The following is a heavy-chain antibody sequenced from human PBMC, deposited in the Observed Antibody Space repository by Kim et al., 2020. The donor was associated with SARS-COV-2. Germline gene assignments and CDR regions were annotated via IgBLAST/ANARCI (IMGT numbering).Heavy chain of an antibody. Sequence: GGSLRLSCAASGFTFSSYSMNWVRQAPGKGLEWVSSISSSSSYIYYADSVKGRFTISRDNAKNSLYLQMNSLRAEDTAVYYCASFVVVPADRYFDYWGQGTLVTVSS. CDR1: GFTFSSYS. D-gene: IGHD2-2*01. V-gene: IGHV3-21*01. J-gene: IGHJ4*02. CDR2: ISSSSSYI. CDR3: ASFVVVPADRYFDY.